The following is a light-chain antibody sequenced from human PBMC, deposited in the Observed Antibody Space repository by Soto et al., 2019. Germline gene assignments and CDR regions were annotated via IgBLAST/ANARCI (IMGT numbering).Light chain of an antibody. CDR3: QQYGDSSPT. Sequence: IVLTQSPVTLSLSPGEVATLSCGASQTITYNFLAWYQQKPGLAPRLLVYDASIRATGIPDRFSGSWSGTDFTLTISRLEPEDFAGYYCQQYGDSSPTFGGGTRVEI. CDR2: DAS. V-gene: IGKV3D-20*01. CDR1: QTITYNF. J-gene: IGKJ4*01.